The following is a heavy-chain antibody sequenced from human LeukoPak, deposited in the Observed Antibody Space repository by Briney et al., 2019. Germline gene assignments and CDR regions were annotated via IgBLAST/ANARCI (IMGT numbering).Heavy chain of an antibody. Sequence: GGPLRLSCAASGFTFSSYGMHWVRQAPGKGLERVAFIRYDGSNKYYADSVKGRFTISRDNSKNTLYLQMNSLRAEDTAVYYCAKTHYYPQSLQGGEPYYFDYWGQGTLVTVPS. V-gene: IGHV3-30*02. CDR1: GFTFSSYG. CDR3: AKTHYYPQSLQGGEPYYFDY. D-gene: IGHD3-22*01. J-gene: IGHJ4*02. CDR2: IRYDGSNK.